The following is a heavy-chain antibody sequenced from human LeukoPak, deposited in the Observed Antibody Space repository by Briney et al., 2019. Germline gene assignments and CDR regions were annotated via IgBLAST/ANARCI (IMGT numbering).Heavy chain of an antibody. CDR3: ANSPGGYSYGGDYYYGMDV. CDR2: INHSGST. D-gene: IGHD5-18*01. Sequence: SETLSLTCAVYGGSFSGYYWSWIRQPPGKGLEWIGEINHSGSTNYNPSLKSRVTISVDTSKNQFSLKLSSVTAADTAVYHCANSPGGYSYGGDYYYGMDVWGQGTTVTVSS. V-gene: IGHV4-34*01. J-gene: IGHJ6*02. CDR1: GGSFSGYY.